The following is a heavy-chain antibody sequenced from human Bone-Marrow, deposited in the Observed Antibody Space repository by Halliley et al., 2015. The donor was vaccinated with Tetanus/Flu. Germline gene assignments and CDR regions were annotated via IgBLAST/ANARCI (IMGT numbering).Heavy chain of an antibody. CDR3: ARTAAQKEGILNYYYGLDV. CDR2: LFYSGSP. J-gene: IGHJ6*02. D-gene: IGHD3-10*01. V-gene: IGHV4-30-4*05. Sequence: LFYSGSPSHNPSLKSRVPLSVDPSKNQFSLRLTSVTAADTAVYFCARTAAQKEGILNYYYGLDVWGQGTTVTVSS.